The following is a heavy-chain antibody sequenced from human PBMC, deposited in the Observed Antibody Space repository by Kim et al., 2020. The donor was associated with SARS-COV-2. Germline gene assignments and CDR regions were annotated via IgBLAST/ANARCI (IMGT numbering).Heavy chain of an antibody. CDR3: ARDGLSGCFDY. CDR2: IKDDGTEK. CDR1: GFSFSGYW. Sequence: GGSLRLSCATSGFSFSGYWMSWVRQAPGKGLEWLSNIKDDGTEKYPVDSVQGRFTISRDNAKNSLYLQMNSLRVEDTAVYFCARDGLSGCFDYWGHGTVV. V-gene: IGHV3-7*03. D-gene: IGHD3-3*01. J-gene: IGHJ4*01.